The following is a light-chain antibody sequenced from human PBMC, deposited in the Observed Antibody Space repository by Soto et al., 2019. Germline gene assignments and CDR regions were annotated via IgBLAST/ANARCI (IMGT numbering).Light chain of an antibody. CDR3: QVWDIMTDNYV. Sequence: SYELTQSPSVSVAPEKTATITCGGNNIGNKRVHWYRQKPGQAPVVLISYDSDRPSGIPERFSGSNSGNTATLTISRVEAGDEADYYCQVWDIMTDNYVFGSGTKLTVL. CDR2: YDS. V-gene: IGLV3-21*04. J-gene: IGLJ1*01. CDR1: NIGNKR.